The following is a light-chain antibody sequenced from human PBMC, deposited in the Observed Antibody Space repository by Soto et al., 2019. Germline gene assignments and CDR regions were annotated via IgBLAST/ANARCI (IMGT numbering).Light chain of an antibody. Sequence: QSALTQPASVSGSPGQSITISCTGTSSDVGGYNFVSWYPQHPGKAPKFIIYDVRNRPSGVSNRFSGSRSGNTASLTISGLQDEDEADYYCSSYTSSSTVIFAGGTKVTVL. V-gene: IGLV2-14*03. CDR1: SSDVGGYNF. CDR2: DVR. CDR3: SSYTSSSTVI. J-gene: IGLJ2*01.